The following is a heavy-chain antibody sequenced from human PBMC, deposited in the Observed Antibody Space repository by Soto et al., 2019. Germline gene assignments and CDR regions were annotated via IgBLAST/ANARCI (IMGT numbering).Heavy chain of an antibody. D-gene: IGHD6-6*01. CDR3: ARDGKNEYSSPSGAFDI. CDR2: ISGSGGST. Sequence: GGSLRLSCAASGFTFSSYAMSWVRQAPGKGLEWVSAISGSGGSTYYADSVKGRFTISRDNAKNSLYLQMNSLRAEDTAVYYCARDGKNEYSSPSGAFDIWGQGTMVTVSS. V-gene: IGHV3-23*01. J-gene: IGHJ3*02. CDR1: GFTFSSYA.